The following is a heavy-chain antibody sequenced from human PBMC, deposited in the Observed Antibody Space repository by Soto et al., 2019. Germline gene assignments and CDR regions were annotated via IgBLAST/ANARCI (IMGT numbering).Heavy chain of an antibody. J-gene: IGHJ4*02. D-gene: IGHD5-18*01. CDR3: ARGLNGYLHYFDY. V-gene: IGHV1-3*01. CDR2: INAGNGNT. Sequence: ALVKVSCKASGYTFTSYAMHWVRQAPGQRLEWMGWINAGNGNTKYSQKFQGRVTITRDTSASTAYMELSSLRSEDTAVYYCARGLNGYLHYFDYWGQGTLVTVSS. CDR1: GYTFTSYA.